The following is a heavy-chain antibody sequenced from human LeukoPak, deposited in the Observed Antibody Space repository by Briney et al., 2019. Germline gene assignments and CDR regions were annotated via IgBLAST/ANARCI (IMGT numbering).Heavy chain of an antibody. D-gene: IGHD3-3*01. Sequence: ASVKVSCKASGYTFTSYYMHWVRQAPGQGLEWMAIINPSGDSTSYAQKFQGRVTMTRDTSTSTAYMELSSLRSEDTAVYYCARAPMRDFWSGYYWYWGQGTLVTVSS. V-gene: IGHV1-46*01. CDR2: INPSGDST. CDR1: GYTFTSYY. J-gene: IGHJ4*02. CDR3: ARAPMRDFWSGYYWY.